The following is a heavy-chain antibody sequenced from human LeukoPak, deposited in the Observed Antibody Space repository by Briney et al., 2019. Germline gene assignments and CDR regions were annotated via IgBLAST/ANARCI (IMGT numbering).Heavy chain of an antibody. D-gene: IGHD3-3*01. Sequence: TSETLSLTCTVSGGSISSKTHYWGWIRQSPGKGLEWIGSIYYTGSSHHNPSLKSRVTISVDTSKNQLSLKLSSVTAADTAVYYCAGAPAGSLEWLSPFDYWGQGTLVTVSS. CDR3: AGAPAGSLEWLSPFDY. J-gene: IGHJ4*02. CDR1: GGSISSKTHY. CDR2: IYYTGSS. V-gene: IGHV4-39*07.